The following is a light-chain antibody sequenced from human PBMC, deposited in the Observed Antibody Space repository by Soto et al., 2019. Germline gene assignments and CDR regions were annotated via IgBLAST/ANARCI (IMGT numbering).Light chain of an antibody. CDR3: QQRINWPLT. CDR1: QSVSSC. CDR2: DAS. J-gene: IGKJ4*01. V-gene: IGKV3-11*01. Sequence: EIVLTQSPATLSLSPGERATLSCRASQSVSSCLAWYQQKPGQAPRLLIYDASNMATGVPARFSGSGSGTDFTLTISSLEPEDFAVYYCQQRINWPLTFGQGTKVEIK.